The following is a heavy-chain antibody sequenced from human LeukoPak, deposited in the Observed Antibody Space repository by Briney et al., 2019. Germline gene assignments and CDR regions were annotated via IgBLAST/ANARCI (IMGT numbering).Heavy chain of an antibody. Sequence: ASVKVSCKASGYTFTGYYMHWVRRAAGQGLGGLGWINPNSGGTNYAHKFQGRVTMTRHTSISTAYMELSRLRSDDTAVYYCARMFRRTLTGYVDYWGQGTLVTVSS. CDR3: ARMFRRTLTGYVDY. CDR2: INPNSGGT. D-gene: IGHD3-9*01. V-gene: IGHV1-2*07. J-gene: IGHJ4*02. CDR1: GYTFTGYY.